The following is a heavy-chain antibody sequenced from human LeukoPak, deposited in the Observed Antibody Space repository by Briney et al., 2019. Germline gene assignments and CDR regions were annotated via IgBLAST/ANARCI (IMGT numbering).Heavy chain of an antibody. CDR2: VYHSGST. Sequence: PSETLSLTCTVSGYSISSGYYWGWIRQPPGKGLEWIGSVYHSGSTFYNPSLKSRVTISVDTSKNQLSLKLSSVTAADTAVYYCARKIIAAAGYFDYWGQGTLVTVSS. CDR1: GYSISSGYY. CDR3: ARKIIAAAGYFDY. V-gene: IGHV4-38-2*02. J-gene: IGHJ4*02. D-gene: IGHD6-13*01.